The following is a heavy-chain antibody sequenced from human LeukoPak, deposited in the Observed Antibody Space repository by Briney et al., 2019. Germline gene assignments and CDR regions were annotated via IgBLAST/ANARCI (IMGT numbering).Heavy chain of an antibody. Sequence: GGSLRLSCAASGFTVSSNYMSWVRQAPGKGLEWVSVIYSGGSTYYADSVKGRFTISRDNSKNTLYLQMNSLRVEDTAVYYCARLATGYSSYYYYYGMDVWGQGTTVTVSS. CDR3: ARLATGYSSYYYYYGMDV. V-gene: IGHV3-53*01. CDR2: IYSGGST. CDR1: GFTVSSNY. D-gene: IGHD4-11*01. J-gene: IGHJ6*02.